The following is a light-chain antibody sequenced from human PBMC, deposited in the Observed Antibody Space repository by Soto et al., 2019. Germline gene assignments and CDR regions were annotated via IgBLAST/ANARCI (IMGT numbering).Light chain of an antibody. CDR3: QQYNAWPIT. J-gene: IGKJ5*01. V-gene: IGKV3-15*01. CDR1: QSVSSA. Sequence: VLTRSPASLSVSPGPTATLSCRASQSVSSAFGWYQQIPGQAPRLLIYGVSTRAAGIPARFRGSGSGADFTLTSTSLQSEDFAIYYCQQYNAWPITFGQGTRLEIK. CDR2: GVS.